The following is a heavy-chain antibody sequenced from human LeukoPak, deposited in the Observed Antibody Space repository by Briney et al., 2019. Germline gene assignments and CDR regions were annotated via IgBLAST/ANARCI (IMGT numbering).Heavy chain of an antibody. J-gene: IGHJ6*02. CDR3: AQGYYYGSGSPTPYYYYGMDV. CDR1: GGTFSSYA. Sequence: SVKVSCKASGGTFSSYAISWVRQAPGQGLEWMGRIIPILGIANYAQKFQGRVTITADKSMSTAYMELSSLRSEDTAVYYCAQGYYYGSGSPTPYYYYGMDVWGQGTTVTVSS. D-gene: IGHD3-10*01. CDR2: IIPILGIA. V-gene: IGHV1-69*04.